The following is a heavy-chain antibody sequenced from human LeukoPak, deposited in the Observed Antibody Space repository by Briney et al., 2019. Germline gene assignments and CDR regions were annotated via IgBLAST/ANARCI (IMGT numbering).Heavy chain of an antibody. CDR2: ISGSGGST. D-gene: IGHD6-13*01. J-gene: IGHJ5*02. CDR1: GFLFSSYW. V-gene: IGHV3-23*01. CDR3: AREPGGAAASNENWFDP. Sequence: GGSLRLSCAASGFLFSSYWMSWVRQAPGKGLEWVSAISGSGGSTYYADSVKGRFTISRDNSKNTLYLQMNSLKPEDTAVYYCAREPGGAAASNENWFDPWGQGTLVTVSS.